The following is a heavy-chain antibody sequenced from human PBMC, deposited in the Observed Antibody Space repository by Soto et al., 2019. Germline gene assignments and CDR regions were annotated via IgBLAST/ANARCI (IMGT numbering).Heavy chain of an antibody. CDR1: GGSISSGDYY. Sequence: PSETLSLTCTVSGGSISSGDYYWSWIRQPPGKGLEWIGYIYYSGSTYYNPSLKSRVTISVDTSKNQFSLKLSSVTAADTAVYYCARALWFGKKYFDYWGQGTLVTVSS. CDR3: ARALWFGKKYFDY. V-gene: IGHV4-30-4*01. J-gene: IGHJ4*02. D-gene: IGHD3-10*01. CDR2: IYYSGST.